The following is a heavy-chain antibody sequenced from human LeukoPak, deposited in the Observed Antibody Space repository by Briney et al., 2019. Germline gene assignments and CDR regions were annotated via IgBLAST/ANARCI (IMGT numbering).Heavy chain of an antibody. D-gene: IGHD6-19*01. CDR1: GYNFNNYW. J-gene: IGHJ3*02. Sequence: GESLKISCKGSGYNFNNYWIAWVRQMPGKGLEWMGIIHPGDSDTRYSPSFQGQVTISADKSISTAYLQWSSLKASDTAMYYCARLGIDLAVAGTDAFDIWGQGTMVTVSS. CDR3: ARLGIDLAVAGTDAFDI. CDR2: IHPGDSDT. V-gene: IGHV5-51*01.